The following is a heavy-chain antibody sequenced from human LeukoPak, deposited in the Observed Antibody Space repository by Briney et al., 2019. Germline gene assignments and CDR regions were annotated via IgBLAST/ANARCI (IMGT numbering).Heavy chain of an antibody. V-gene: IGHV4-34*01. D-gene: IGHD3-10*01. J-gene: IGHJ6*03. CDR3: ARGVLLWFGEFVTYYYYMDV. Sequence: PSETLSLTCAVYGGSFSGYYWSWIRQPPGKGLEWIGEINHSGSTNYNPSLKSRVTISVDTSKNQFSLKLSSVTAADTAVYYCARGVLLWFGEFVTYYYYMDVWGKGTTVTISS. CDR1: GGSFSGYY. CDR2: INHSGST.